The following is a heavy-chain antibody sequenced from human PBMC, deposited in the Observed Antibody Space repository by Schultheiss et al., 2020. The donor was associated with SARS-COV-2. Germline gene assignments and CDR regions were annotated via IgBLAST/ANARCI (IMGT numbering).Heavy chain of an antibody. CDR3: ARAEYSSSWYALGY. V-gene: IGHV3-48*01. Sequence: GGSLRLSCAASGFTFSSYSMNWVRQVTGKSLEWVSGISWNSGSIGYADSVKGRFTISRDNSKNTLYLQMNSLRAEDTAVYYCARAEYSSSWYALGYWGQGTLVTVSS. CDR2: ISWNSGSI. CDR1: GFTFSSYS. J-gene: IGHJ4*02. D-gene: IGHD6-13*01.